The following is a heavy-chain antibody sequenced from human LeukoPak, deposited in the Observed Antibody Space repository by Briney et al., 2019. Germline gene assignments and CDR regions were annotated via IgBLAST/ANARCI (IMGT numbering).Heavy chain of an antibody. D-gene: IGHD1-14*01. CDR2: IRYDGTSE. CDR1: GFTFNNYG. CDR3: VKDNPLDY. Sequence: GGSLRLSCGASGFTFNNYGMLWVRQAPGKGLAWVAFIRYDGTSEYYADSVKGRFTISRDNSKNTLFLEMNSLRPEDTALYYCVKDNPLDYWGQGTLVIVSS. J-gene: IGHJ4*02. V-gene: IGHV3-30*02.